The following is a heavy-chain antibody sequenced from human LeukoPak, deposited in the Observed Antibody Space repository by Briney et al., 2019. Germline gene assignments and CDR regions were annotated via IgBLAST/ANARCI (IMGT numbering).Heavy chain of an antibody. CDR1: GLSFSSDI. CDR2: ISSSSNYI. CDR3: VREATSYTQFDC. D-gene: IGHD5-24*01. V-gene: IGHV3-21*01. Sequence: GGSLRLSCAASGLSFSSDIMNWVRQAPGKGLEWVSSISSSSNYIYYADSVKGRFTISRDNAKNSLYLQMNSLRADDTAVYYCVREATSYTQFDCWGQGTLVTVSS. J-gene: IGHJ5*01.